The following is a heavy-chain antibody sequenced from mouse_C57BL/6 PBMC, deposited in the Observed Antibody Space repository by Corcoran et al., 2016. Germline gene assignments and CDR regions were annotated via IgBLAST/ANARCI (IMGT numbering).Heavy chain of an antibody. J-gene: IGHJ1*03. CDR3: ARGYYAWYFDV. V-gene: IGHV1-18*01. D-gene: IGHD2-3*01. Sequence: EVQLQQYGTELVKPGASVKIACKASGYTITEYNQGWVKQSHGKRLEWIGDINPNNGGTIYNQKFKGKATLTVDKSSSTAYMELRSLTSEDTAVYYCARGYYAWYFDVWGTGTTVTVSS. CDR2: INPNNGGT. CDR1: GYTITEYN.